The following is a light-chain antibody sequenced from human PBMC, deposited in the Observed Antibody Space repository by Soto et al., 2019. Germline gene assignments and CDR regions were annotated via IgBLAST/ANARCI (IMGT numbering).Light chain of an antibody. CDR1: QSISSY. CDR3: QQRSNWPLT. CDR2: DAS. Sequence: EIGLTQSPATLSLSPGERATLACRASQSISSYLAWYQQKPGQAPMLHIYDASNRDTGVPSSFSGSGSGTDCTLTISSLETADFAVDYGQQRSNWPLTFGGGTKVEIK. V-gene: IGKV3-11*01. J-gene: IGKJ4*01.